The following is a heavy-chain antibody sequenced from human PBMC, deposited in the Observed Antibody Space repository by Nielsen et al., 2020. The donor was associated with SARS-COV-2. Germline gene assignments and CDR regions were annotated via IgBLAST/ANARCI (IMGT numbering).Heavy chain of an antibody. CDR2: IITIFGTA. V-gene: IGHV1-69*06. D-gene: IGHD1-1*01. CDR1: VYTFTTYH. CDR3: ARSGTTFPSFDS. J-gene: IGHJ4*02. Sequence: SVNVSCKASVYTFTTYHLNWVRQAPGQGLEWMGGIITIFGTANYAQKFQGRVTITADKSTSTAYMDLSSLRSDDTAVYYCARSGTTFPSFDSWGQGTLLTVSS.